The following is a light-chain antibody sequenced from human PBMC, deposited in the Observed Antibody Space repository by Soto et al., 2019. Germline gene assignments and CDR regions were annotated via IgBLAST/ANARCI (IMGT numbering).Light chain of an antibody. J-gene: IGKJ3*01. CDR3: QQYGSLLT. Sequence: DIVMTQSPDSLAVSLGERATINCKSSQSVLYSSNNKNYLAWYQQKPGQPPKLLIYWASTRESGVPDRFSGSGSGTDFTLTISRLEPEDFAVYYCQQYGSLLTFGPGTKVDSK. CDR2: WAS. CDR1: QSVLYSSNNKNY. V-gene: IGKV4-1*01.